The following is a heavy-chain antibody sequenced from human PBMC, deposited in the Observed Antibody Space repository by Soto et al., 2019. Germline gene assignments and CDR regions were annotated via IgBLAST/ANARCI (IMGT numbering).Heavy chain of an antibody. CDR3: AKATATGGGAFEI. CDR2: ILVGGST. CDR1: GFICSSYD. D-gene: IGHD2-8*02. Sequence: WGSLRLSCAVSGFICSSYDMSWVRQAPGKGLEWVSTILVGGSTHYEDSVKGRFTISRDTSKNTIYLQMNSLTAGDTAVYYCAKATATGGGAFEICGQGTMVTV. J-gene: IGHJ3*02. V-gene: IGHV3-23*01.